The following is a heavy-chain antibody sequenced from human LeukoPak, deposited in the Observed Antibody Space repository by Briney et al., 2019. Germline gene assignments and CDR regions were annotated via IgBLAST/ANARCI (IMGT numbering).Heavy chain of an antibody. V-gene: IGHV4-59*12. Sequence: SETLSLTCTVSGGSISSYYWSWLRQPPGKGLEWIGSIYYSGSTYYNPSLKSRVTISVDMSKNQFSLKLSSVTAADTAVYYCARGSCSGGSCYYYYYYMDVWGKGTTVTVSS. CDR1: GGSISSYY. D-gene: IGHD2-15*01. CDR2: IYYSGST. CDR3: ARGSCSGGSCYYYYYYMDV. J-gene: IGHJ6*03.